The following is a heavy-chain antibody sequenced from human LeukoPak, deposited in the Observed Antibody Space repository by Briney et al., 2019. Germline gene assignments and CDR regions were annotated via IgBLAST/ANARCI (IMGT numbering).Heavy chain of an antibody. CDR3: ARDRGTTGTNPLDY. CDR2: IYTSGST. J-gene: IGHJ4*01. CDR1: GGSISSYY. Sequence: SETLSLTCTVSGGSISSYYWSWIRQPAGKGLEWIGRIYTSGSTNYNPSLKSRVTMSVDTSKNQFSLKLSSVTAADTAVYYCARDRGTTGTNPLDYWGQGTLVTVSS. V-gene: IGHV4-4*07. D-gene: IGHD1-1*01.